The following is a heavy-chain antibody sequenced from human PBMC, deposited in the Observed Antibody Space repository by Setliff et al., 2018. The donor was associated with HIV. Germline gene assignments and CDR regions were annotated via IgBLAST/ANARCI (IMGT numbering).Heavy chain of an antibody. CDR1: GGSISSSSYY. CDR3: ARGVTDGYSYGNDAFDI. CDR2: IYYSGST. J-gene: IGHJ3*02. D-gene: IGHD5-18*01. V-gene: IGHV4-39*01. Sequence: PSETLSLTCTVSGGSISSSSYYWGWIRQPPGKGLEWIGSIYYSGSTYYNPSLKSRVTISVDTSKNQFSLKLSSVTAADTAVYYCARGVTDGYSYGNDAFDIWGQGTMVTVSS.